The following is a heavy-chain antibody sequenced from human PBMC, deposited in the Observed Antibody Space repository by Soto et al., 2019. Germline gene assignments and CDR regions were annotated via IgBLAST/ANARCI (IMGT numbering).Heavy chain of an antibody. V-gene: IGHV4-38-2*02. CDR1: GYSISRGYY. D-gene: IGHD6-19*01. CDR3: TRDRSSGWFGGQNNWFDP. CDR2: IYHSGST. Sequence: SETLSLTCSVSGYSISRGYYWGWIRQPPGKGLEWIGSIYHSGSTYHNPSLKSRVTISVDTSKNHFSLRLSPVTAADTAVYYCTRDRSSGWFGGQNNWFDPWGQGTLVTVS. J-gene: IGHJ5*02.